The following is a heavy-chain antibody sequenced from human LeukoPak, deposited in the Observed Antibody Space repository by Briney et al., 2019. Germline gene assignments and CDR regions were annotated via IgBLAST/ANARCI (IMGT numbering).Heavy chain of an antibody. Sequence: SETLSLTCTVSGGSISSYYWSWIRQPPGKGLEWIGYIYYSGSTNYNPSLKSRVTISVDTSKNQFSLKLSSVTAADTAIYYCARDKRLDGMDVWGQGTTVTVSS. D-gene: IGHD6-25*01. CDR1: GGSISSYY. V-gene: IGHV4-59*12. J-gene: IGHJ6*02. CDR3: ARDKRLDGMDV. CDR2: IYYSGST.